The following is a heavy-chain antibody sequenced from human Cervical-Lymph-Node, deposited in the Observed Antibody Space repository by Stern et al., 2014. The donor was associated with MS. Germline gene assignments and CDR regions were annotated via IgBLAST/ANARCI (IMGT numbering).Heavy chain of an antibody. V-gene: IGHV6-1*01. CDR3: ARGDSSSWHPNWFDP. Sequence: QVQMQQSGPGPEKPSQTLSLTYAISGNRTTNNRAAWKGIRQSPSRGLEPLGTTYYRSKWYNDYAVSVKSRITINPDTSKNQFSLQLNSVTPEDTAVYYCARGDSSSWHPNWFDPWGQGTLVTVSS. D-gene: IGHD6-13*01. J-gene: IGHJ5*02. CDR1: GNRTTNNRAA. CDR2: TYYRSKWYN.